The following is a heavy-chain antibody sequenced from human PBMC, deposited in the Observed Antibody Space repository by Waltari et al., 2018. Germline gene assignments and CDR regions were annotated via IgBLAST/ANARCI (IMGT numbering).Heavy chain of an antibody. V-gene: IGHV3-23*01. CDR1: GFTFSTYA. D-gene: IGHD6-19*01. J-gene: IGHJ4*02. CDR3: TKDRQSIQFEY. Sequence: EVQLLESGGGLVQPGESLRLSCAASGFTFSTYAMNWGRQAPGKGLEWGSTVDNSVGRTFYAASVQGRFTISRDNLRNTVYLQMNSLRAEDTALYYCTKDRQSIQFEYWGQGILVTVSS. CDR2: VDNSVGRT.